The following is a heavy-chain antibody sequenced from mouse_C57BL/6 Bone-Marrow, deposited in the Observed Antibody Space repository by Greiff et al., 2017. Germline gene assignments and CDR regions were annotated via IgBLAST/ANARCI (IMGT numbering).Heavy chain of an antibody. CDR2: IYPGDGDT. J-gene: IGHJ1*03. Sequence: VQLQQSGAELVKPGASVKISCKASGYAFSSYWMNWVKQRPGKGLEWIGQIYPGDGDTNYNGKFKGKATLTADKSSSTAYMQLSSLTSEDSAVYFCARGGDGSSHWYFDVWGTGTTVTVSS. D-gene: IGHD1-1*01. CDR3: ARGGDGSSHWYFDV. CDR1: GYAFSSYW. V-gene: IGHV1-80*01.